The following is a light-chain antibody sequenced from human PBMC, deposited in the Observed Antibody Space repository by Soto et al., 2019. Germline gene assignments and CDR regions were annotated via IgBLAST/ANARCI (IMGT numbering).Light chain of an antibody. J-gene: IGKJ4*01. CDR3: QQSYTTPLT. Sequence: DIQMTQSPSSLSASVGDRVTITCRASQTIYSYLVWYQHAPGRAPKXLIYRASTLQGGVPSRFSGSGSGTDFTITISSLQPEDCETYDGQQSYTTPLTFGGGTKVDIK. V-gene: IGKV1-39*01. CDR1: QTIYSY. CDR2: RAS.